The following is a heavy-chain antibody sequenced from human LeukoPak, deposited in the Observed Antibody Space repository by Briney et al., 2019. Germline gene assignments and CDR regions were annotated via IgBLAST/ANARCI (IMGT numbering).Heavy chain of an antibody. CDR1: GFTFSSYA. V-gene: IGHV3-23*01. Sequence: GGPLRLSCAASGFTFSSYAMSWVRQAPGKGLEWVSAISGSGGSTYYADSVKGRFTISRDNSKNTLYLQMNSLRAEDTAVYYCTRDHYYCDSSGYPDYWGQGTLVTVSS. J-gene: IGHJ4*02. D-gene: IGHD3-22*01. CDR2: ISGSGGST. CDR3: TRDHYYCDSSGYPDY.